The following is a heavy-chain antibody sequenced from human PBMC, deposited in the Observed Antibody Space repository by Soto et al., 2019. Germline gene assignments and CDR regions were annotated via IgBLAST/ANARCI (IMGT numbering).Heavy chain of an antibody. J-gene: IGHJ4*02. D-gene: IGHD3-10*01. CDR3: ARSRNGGVADSFDY. CDR2: ISRDGSNE. CDR1: GFTFRRHV. Sequence: QVQLVASGGGVVQQGRSLTLSCEASGFTFRRHVIHWVRQAPGKGLEWVAVISRDGSNEYYEDSVKGRFTISRDNSKNTLFLQLNSLRLEDTAVYYCARSRNGGVADSFDYWGQGTLVTVSS. V-gene: IGHV3-30-3*01.